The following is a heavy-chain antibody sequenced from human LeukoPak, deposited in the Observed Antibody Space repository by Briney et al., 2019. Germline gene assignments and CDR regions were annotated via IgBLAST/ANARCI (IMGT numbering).Heavy chain of an antibody. CDR1: GFIFYDAW. D-gene: IGHD3-16*01. CDR3: TTPGRGRVHKIGGVVIDY. J-gene: IGHJ4*02. V-gene: IGHV3-15*01. Sequence: PGRTLRLSCAASGFIFYDAWMRWVRQAPGKGLEWVGRIKSQGEGETTDYADFAKRRFSISRDDTKDTVYLDMNSLKNEDTGIYFCTTPGRGRVHKIGGVVIDYWGLGNLVIVAS. CDR2: IKSQGEGETT.